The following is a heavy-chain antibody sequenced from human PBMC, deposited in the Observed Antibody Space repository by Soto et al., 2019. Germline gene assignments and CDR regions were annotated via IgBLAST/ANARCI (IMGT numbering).Heavy chain of an antibody. D-gene: IGHD5-12*01. V-gene: IGHV1-3*01. CDR3: ARRGLKQGDRRYKYYYYGMDV. Sequence: ASVKVSCKASGYTFTSYAMHWVRQAPGQRLEWMGWINAGNGNTKYSQKFQGRVTITRDTSASTAYMELSSLRSEDTAVYYCARRGLKQGDRRYKYYYYGMDVWGQGTTVTVSS. CDR2: INAGNGNT. J-gene: IGHJ6*02. CDR1: GYTFTSYA.